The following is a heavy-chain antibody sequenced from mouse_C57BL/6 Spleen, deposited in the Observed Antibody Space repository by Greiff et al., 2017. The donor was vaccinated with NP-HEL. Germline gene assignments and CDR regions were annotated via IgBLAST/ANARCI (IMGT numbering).Heavy chain of an antibody. CDR3: ARSPLAYYYGSPYYFDY. CDR1: GYTFTSYW. D-gene: IGHD1-1*01. Sequence: QVQLQQPGAELVRPGSSVKLSCKASGYTFTSYWMHWVKQRPIQGLEWIGNIDPSDSETHYNQKFKDKATLTVDKSSSTAYMQLSSLTSEDSAVYYCARSPLAYYYGSPYYFDYWGQGTTLTVSS. V-gene: IGHV1-52*01. J-gene: IGHJ2*01. CDR2: IDPSDSET.